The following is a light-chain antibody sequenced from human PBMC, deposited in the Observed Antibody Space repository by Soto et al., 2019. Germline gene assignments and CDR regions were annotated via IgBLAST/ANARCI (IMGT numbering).Light chain of an antibody. CDR2: GAS. V-gene: IGKV3-20*01. CDR3: QRYDISPLP. CDR1: QSVSSTY. J-gene: IGKJ2*01. Sequence: EIVLTQSPGTLSLSPGERATLSCRASQSVSSTYLAWYQQKPGQAPRLLIYGASSRAAGIPARFSGSGAGTDFTLTISRLEPEDFAVYSSQRYDISPLPFGQGTKLEIK.